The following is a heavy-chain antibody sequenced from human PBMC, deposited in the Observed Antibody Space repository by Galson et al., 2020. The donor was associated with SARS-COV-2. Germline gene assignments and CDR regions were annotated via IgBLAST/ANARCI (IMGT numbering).Heavy chain of an antibody. Sequence: NSGGSLRLSCAASGFTFSSYSMNWVRQPPGKGLEWVSSISTSSSHIYYADSVTGRFTISRDNAKNSLYLQMNSLRAEDTAVYYCARDRWLVRFSPLFDYWGQGTLVTVSS. D-gene: IGHD6-19*01. J-gene: IGHJ4*02. CDR1: GFTFSSYS. V-gene: IGHV3-21*01. CDR2: ISTSSSHI. CDR3: ARDRWLVRFSPLFDY.